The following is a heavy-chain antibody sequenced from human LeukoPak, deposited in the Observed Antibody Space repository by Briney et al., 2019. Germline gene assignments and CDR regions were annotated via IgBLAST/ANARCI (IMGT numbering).Heavy chain of an antibody. D-gene: IGHD5-12*01. V-gene: IGHV3-23*01. J-gene: IGHJ6*02. Sequence: GGSLRLSCVASGFSFNNYAMNWVRQAPGKGLEWVSLIIGSSGSTFYADSLKGRFTISRDKSKNTLYLQMDRLRGGGTAVYYCARVRGLRLNYYYYYGMDVWGQGTTVTVSS. CDR1: GFSFNNYA. CDR2: IIGSSGST. CDR3: ARVRGLRLNYYYYYGMDV.